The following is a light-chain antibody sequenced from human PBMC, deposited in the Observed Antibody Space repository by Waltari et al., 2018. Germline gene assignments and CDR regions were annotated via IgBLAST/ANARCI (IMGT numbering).Light chain of an antibody. CDR3: QVWDSGSNHYV. V-gene: IGLV3-21*02. Sequence: SYELTQPPSVSVAPGQTPPLTCDAHNIGSKIVNRYQHKPGQAPVLVVYDDGDGPSGIPERFSGSNSGNTAALTISRVDAGDEAEYYCQVWDSGSNHYVFGTVTKVTVL. J-gene: IGLJ1*01. CDR2: DDG. CDR1: NIGSKI.